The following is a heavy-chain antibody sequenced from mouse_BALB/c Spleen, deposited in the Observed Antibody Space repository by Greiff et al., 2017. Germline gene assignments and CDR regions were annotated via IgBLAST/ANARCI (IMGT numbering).Heavy chain of an antibody. V-gene: IGHV14-3*02. CDR2: IDPANGNT. J-gene: IGHJ3*01. Sequence: VQLKESGAELVKPGASVKLSCTASGFNIKDTYMHWVKQRPEQGLEWIGRIDPANGNTKYDPKFQGKATITADTSSNTAYLQLSSLTSEDTAVYYCARGYYGDLAYWGQGTLVTVSA. CDR3: ARGYYGDLAY. D-gene: IGHD1-1*01. CDR1: GFNIKDTY.